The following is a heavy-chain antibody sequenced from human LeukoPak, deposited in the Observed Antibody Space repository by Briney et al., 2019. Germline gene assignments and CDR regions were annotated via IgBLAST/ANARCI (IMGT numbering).Heavy chain of an antibody. D-gene: IGHD3-10*01. CDR1: GYTFTGYY. V-gene: IGHV1-2*02. CDR2: INPNSGGT. Sequence: ASVKVSCKASGYTFTGYYMHWVRQAPGQGLEWMGWINPNSGGTNYAQKFQGRVTMTRDTSISTAYMELSRLRSDDTAVYYCARVRSLLWFGELFPFDYWGQGTLVTVSS. J-gene: IGHJ4*02. CDR3: ARVRSLLWFGELFPFDY.